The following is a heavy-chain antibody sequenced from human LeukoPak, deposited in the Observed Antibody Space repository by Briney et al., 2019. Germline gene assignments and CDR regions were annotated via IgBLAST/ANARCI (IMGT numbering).Heavy chain of an antibody. CDR3: ARDRGELAYCSSTSCWDFDY. CDR2: INPNSGGT. D-gene: IGHD2-2*01. V-gene: IGHV1-2*06. J-gene: IGHJ4*02. CDR1: GYTFTGYY. Sequence: ASVKVSCKASGYTFTGYYMHWVRQAPGQGLEWMGRINPNSGGTNYAQKFQGRVTMTRDTSISTAYMELSRLRSDDTAVYYCARDRGELAYCSSTSCWDFDYRGQGTLVTVSS.